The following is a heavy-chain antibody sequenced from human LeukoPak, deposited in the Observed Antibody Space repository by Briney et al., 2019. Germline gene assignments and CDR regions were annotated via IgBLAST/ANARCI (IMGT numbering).Heavy chain of an antibody. V-gene: IGHV4-34*01. CDR1: GGSFSGYY. J-gene: IGHJ4*02. Sequence: SETLSLTCAVYGGSFSGYYWSWIRQPPGKGLEWIGAINHSGSTNYNPSLKSRVTISVDTSKNQFSLKLSSVTAADTAVYYCARFMATIAARTSPFDYWGQGTLVTVSS. CDR3: ARFMATIAARTSPFDY. D-gene: IGHD5-24*01. CDR2: INHSGST.